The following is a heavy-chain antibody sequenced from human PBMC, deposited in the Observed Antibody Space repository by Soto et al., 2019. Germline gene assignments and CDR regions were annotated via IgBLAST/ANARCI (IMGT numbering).Heavy chain of an antibody. Sequence: GGSLRLSCAASGFTLSRYAMHWVRQAPGKGLEWVAAISYDGTNKNYADSVKGRFTISGDNSKDTLFLQMDSLRPDDTAVYYCARPPFDSSGYYRNWGQGTLVTVSS. J-gene: IGHJ4*02. CDR1: GFTLSRYA. CDR2: ISYDGTNK. V-gene: IGHV3-30*04. CDR3: ARPPFDSSGYYRN. D-gene: IGHD3-22*01.